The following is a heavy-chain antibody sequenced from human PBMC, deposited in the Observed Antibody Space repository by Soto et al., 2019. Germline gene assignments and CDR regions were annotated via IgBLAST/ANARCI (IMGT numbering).Heavy chain of an antibody. J-gene: IGHJ5*02. Sequence: ASVKVSCKASGYTFTGYYMHWVRQAPGQGLEWMGWINPNSGGTNYAQKFQGRVTMTRGTSISTAYMELSRLRSDDTAVYYCARDFIVVVPAAQVVWFDPWGQGTLVTVSS. CDR3: ARDFIVVVPAAQVVWFDP. CDR2: INPNSGGT. D-gene: IGHD2-2*01. CDR1: GYTFTGYY. V-gene: IGHV1-2*02.